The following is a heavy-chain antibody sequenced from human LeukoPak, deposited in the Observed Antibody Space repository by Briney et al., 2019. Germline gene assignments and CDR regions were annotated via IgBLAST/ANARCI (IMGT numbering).Heavy chain of an antibody. D-gene: IGHD3-10*01. J-gene: IGHJ4*02. CDR3: ARDGLNGSGSYSY. CDR2: IIPIFGTA. Sequence: ASVKVSCKASGGTFSSYAISWVRQAPGQGLEWMGGIIPIFGTANYAQKFQGRVTITTDESTSTAYMELSRLRSDDTAVYYCARDGLNGSGSYSYWGQGTLVTVSS. CDR1: GGTFSSYA. V-gene: IGHV1-69*05.